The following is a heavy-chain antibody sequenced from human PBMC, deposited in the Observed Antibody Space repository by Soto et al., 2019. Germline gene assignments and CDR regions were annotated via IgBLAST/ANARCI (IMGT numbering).Heavy chain of an antibody. J-gene: IGHJ5*02. CDR3: ARGGEVVPAAPPNWFDP. D-gene: IGHD2-2*01. Sequence: QVQLVQSGAEVKKPGSSVKVSCKASGGTFSSYAISWVRQAPGQGLEWMGGIIPIFGTANYAQKFQGRVTITADKSTSTAYMELSSLRSEDTAVYYCARGGEVVPAAPPNWFDPWGQGTLVTVSS. CDR1: GGTFSSYA. V-gene: IGHV1-69*06. CDR2: IIPIFGTA.